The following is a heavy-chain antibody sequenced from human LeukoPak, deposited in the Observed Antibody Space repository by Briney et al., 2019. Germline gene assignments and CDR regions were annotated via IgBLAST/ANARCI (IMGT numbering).Heavy chain of an antibody. V-gene: IGHV3-11*06. CDR3: ARTNYDILTGPFYGMDV. J-gene: IGHJ6*04. Sequence: GESLRLSCAASGFTLSDYYMSWIRQAPGKGLEWVSYISSSSSYTNYADSVKGRFTISRDNAKNSLYLQMNSLRAEDTAVYYCARTNYDILTGPFYGMDVWGKGTTVTVSS. CDR1: GFTLSDYY. CDR2: ISSSSSYT. D-gene: IGHD3-9*01.